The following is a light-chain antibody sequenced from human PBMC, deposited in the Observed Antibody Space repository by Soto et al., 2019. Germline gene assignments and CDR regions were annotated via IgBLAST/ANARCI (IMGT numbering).Light chain of an antibody. J-gene: IGKJ1*01. V-gene: IGKV3-15*01. CDR2: SVS. Sequence: EIVRPQSNATLSVSPGERATLSCRAGQSVSSSNLAWYQQRPGQAPRLLIYSVSSRDTDIPARFSGGGSGTEFTLTINSLQTEDFGVYYCQQYNVWPQTFGQGTKVAIK. CDR3: QQYNVWPQT. CDR1: QSVSSSN.